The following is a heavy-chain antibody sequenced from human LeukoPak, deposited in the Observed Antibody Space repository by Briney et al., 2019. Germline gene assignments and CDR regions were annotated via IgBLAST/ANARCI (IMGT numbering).Heavy chain of an antibody. CDR2: ISGSGGST. D-gene: IGHD3-22*01. CDR1: GFTFTTYA. V-gene: IGHV3-23*01. CDR3: ATAFYFDSSGPYWYFDL. Sequence: GGSLRLSCAASGFTFTTYAMNWVRQAPGKGLGWVSVISGSGGSTYYADSVKGLFTISRDNSKNTLYLEVNSLRAEDTAVYYCATAFYFDSSGPYWYFDLWGRGTLVTVSS. J-gene: IGHJ2*01.